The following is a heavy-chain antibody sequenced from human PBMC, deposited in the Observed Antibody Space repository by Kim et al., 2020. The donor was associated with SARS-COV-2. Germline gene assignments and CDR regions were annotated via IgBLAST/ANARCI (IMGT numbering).Heavy chain of an antibody. J-gene: IGHJ4*02. CDR3: AKDRAAARRLEWYFDY. CDR2: ISYDGSNK. V-gene: IGHV3-30*18. CDR1: GFTFSSYG. Sequence: GGSLRLSCAASGFTFSSYGMHWVRQAPGKGLEWVAVISYDGSNKYYADSVKGRFTISRDNSKNTLYLQMNSLRAEDTAVYYCAKDRAAARRLEWYFDYWGQGTLVTVSS. D-gene: IGHD6-13*01.